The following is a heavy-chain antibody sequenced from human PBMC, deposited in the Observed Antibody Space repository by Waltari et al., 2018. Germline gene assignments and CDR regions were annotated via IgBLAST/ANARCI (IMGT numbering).Heavy chain of an antibody. J-gene: IGHJ4*02. Sequence: QVQLQQWGAGLLKPSETLSLTCAVYGGSFSGYYWSWIRQPPGKGLEWIGEINHGGSTNYSPSRKSRVTISVDTSKNQFSLKLSSVTAADTAVYYCARVVAVAGIPYYFDYWGQGTLVTVSS. V-gene: IGHV4-34*01. CDR2: INHGGST. CDR3: ARVVAVAGIPYYFDY. D-gene: IGHD6-19*01. CDR1: GGSFSGYY.